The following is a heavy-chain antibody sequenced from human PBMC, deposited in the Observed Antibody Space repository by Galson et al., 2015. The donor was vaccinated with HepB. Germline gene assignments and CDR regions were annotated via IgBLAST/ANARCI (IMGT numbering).Heavy chain of an antibody. D-gene: IGHD6-13*01. V-gene: IGHV3-23*01. CDR2: ISGSGSST. CDR1: GFTFSSYA. CDR3: AKGRAAAGRGLDY. J-gene: IGHJ4*02. Sequence: SLRLSCAASGFTFSSYAMSWVRQAPGKGLEWVAAISGSGSSTYYADSVKGRFTISRDNSKNTLYLQMNSLRAEDTAVYYCAKGRAAAGRGLDYWGQGTLVTVSS.